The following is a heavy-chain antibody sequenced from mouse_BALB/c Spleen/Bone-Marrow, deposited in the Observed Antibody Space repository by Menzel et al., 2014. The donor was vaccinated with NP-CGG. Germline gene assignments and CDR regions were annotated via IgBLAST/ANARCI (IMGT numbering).Heavy chain of an antibody. V-gene: IGHV2-6-4*01. CDR3: ARFITTGAMDY. J-gene: IGHJ4*01. Sequence: VQGVESGPGQVAPSQSLSITCTVSGFSLSRYNVHWVRQPPGKGLEWLGVIWGGGNTDYNSGLKSRLSISKDNSKSQVFLKMTSLQTDDTAMYYCARFITTGAMDYWGQGTSVTVSS. CDR2: IWGGGNT. CDR1: GFSLSRYN. D-gene: IGHD1-1*01.